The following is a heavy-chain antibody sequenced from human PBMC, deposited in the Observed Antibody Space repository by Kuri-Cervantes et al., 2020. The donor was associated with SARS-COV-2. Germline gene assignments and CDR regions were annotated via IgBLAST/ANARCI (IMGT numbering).Heavy chain of an antibody. Sequence: GGSLRLSCAASGFIVSSSYMSWVRQAPGKGLEWVSIIYAGGGTYYADSVKGHFTISRDISKNTVFLQMNRLRPEDTAVYYCARSCTYARCSEYFQHWGQGTLVTVSS. CDR1: GFIVSSSY. J-gene: IGHJ1*01. CDR2: IYAGGGT. V-gene: IGHV3-66*02. CDR3: ARSCTYARCSEYFQH. D-gene: IGHD2-8*01.